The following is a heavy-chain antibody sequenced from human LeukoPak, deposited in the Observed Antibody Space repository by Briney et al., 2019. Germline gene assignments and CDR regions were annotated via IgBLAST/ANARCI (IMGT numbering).Heavy chain of an antibody. D-gene: IGHD4-11*01. J-gene: IGHJ4*02. V-gene: IGHV4-34*01. Sequence: SETLSLTCAVYGGSFSGYYWSWIRQPPGKGLEWIGEINHSGSTNYNPSLKSRVTISVDTSKNQFSLKLSSVTAADTAVYYCARETLTPVTTVDSWGQGTLVTVSS. CDR1: GGSFSGYY. CDR3: ARETLTPVTTVDS. CDR2: INHSGST.